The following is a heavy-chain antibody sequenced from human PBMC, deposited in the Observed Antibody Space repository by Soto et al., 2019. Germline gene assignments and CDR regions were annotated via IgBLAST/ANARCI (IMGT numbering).Heavy chain of an antibody. CDR3: ASPYYYDSSTYS. CDR1: GGSISSSGYF. D-gene: IGHD3-22*01. CDR2: IFYSGST. V-gene: IGHV4-39*01. J-gene: IGHJ4*02. Sequence: SETLSLTCSVSGGSISSSGYFWGWIRQPPGKGLEWIGSIFYSGSTYYNPSLKSRVTISVDTSKNQFSLKLSSVTAADTAVYFCASPYYYDSSTYSWGQGTLVTVSS.